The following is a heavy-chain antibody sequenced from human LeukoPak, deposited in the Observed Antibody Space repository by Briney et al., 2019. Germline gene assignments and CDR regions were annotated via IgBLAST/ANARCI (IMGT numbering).Heavy chain of an antibody. CDR2: IYYSGST. J-gene: IGHJ4*02. CDR3: ARVKGVVTAILDY. V-gene: IGHV4-59*01. Sequence: PSETLSLTCTVSGASISSYYWSWIRQPPGKGLEWIGYIYYSGSTNYNPSLKSRVTLSVDTSKNQFSLKLISVTAADTAVYYCARVKGVVTAILDYWGQGTLVTVSS. D-gene: IGHD2-21*02. CDR1: GASISSYY.